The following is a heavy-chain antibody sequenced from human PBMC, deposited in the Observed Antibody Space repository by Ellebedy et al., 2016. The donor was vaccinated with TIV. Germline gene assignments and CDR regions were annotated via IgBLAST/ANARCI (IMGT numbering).Heavy chain of an antibody. CDR3: AKVGVGWYNYYYGMDV. V-gene: IGHV3-23*01. CDR2: ISGSGGST. J-gene: IGHJ6*02. Sequence: GGSLRLXXAASGFTFSSYAMSWVRQAPGKGLEWVSAISGSGGSTYYADSVKGRFTISRDNSKNTLYLQMNSLRAEDTAVYYCAKVGVGWYNYYYGMDVWGQGTTFTVSS. CDR1: GFTFSSYA. D-gene: IGHD6-19*01.